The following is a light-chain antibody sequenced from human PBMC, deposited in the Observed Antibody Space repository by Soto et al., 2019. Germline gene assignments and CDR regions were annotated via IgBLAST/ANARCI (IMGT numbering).Light chain of an antibody. J-gene: IGKJ5*01. V-gene: IGKV1-5*01. CDR3: QQYNSYPIT. CDR1: QSISSW. Sequence: IRMTQSPSTLSASVGDIFTITCGASQSISSWLAWYQQKPGKAPKLLIYDASSLESGVPSRFSGSGAGTEFTLTISSLQPDDFATYYCQQYNSYPITFGQGTRLEIK. CDR2: DAS.